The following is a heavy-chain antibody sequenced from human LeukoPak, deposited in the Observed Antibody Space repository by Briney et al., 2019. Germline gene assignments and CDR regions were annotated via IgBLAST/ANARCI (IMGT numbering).Heavy chain of an antibody. D-gene: IGHD5-24*01. CDR3: ARGSGDGYNYNWFDP. Sequence: RASETLSLTCAVYGESFSGYYWSWIRQPPGKGLEWIGEINHSGSTNYNPSLKSRVTISVDTSKNQFSLKLSSVTAADTAVYYCARGSGDGYNYNWFDPWGQGTLVTVSS. J-gene: IGHJ5*02. V-gene: IGHV4-34*01. CDR2: INHSGST. CDR1: GESFSGYY.